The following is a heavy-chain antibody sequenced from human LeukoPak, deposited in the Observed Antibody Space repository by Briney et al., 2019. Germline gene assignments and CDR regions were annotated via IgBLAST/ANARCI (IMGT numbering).Heavy chain of an antibody. CDR2: VYPGDSDT. J-gene: IGHJ4*02. V-gene: IGHV5-51*01. CDR1: GYSFTNYW. Sequence: GESLKISCKGSGYSFTNYWIGWVRQMPGKGLEWMGIVYPGDSDTRYSPSFQGQVTISADTSISTAYVQWSSLKPSDTAMYYCARQEAHPYYFDSWGQGTLVTVSS. CDR3: ARQEAHPYYFDS.